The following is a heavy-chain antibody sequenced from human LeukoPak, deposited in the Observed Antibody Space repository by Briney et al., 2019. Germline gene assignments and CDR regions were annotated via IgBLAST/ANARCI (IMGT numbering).Heavy chain of an antibody. D-gene: IGHD6-13*01. V-gene: IGHV3-30*04. Sequence: GGSLRLSCAVSGFTLSSYAMHWVRQAPGKGLEWVAFISYDGSNKYYAYSVNGRFTIARDNSKNTLYLQMNSLRAEDTAVYYCARERVAAAGQEVDYWGQGTLVTVSS. J-gene: IGHJ4*02. CDR2: ISYDGSNK. CDR1: GFTLSSYA. CDR3: ARERVAAAGQEVDY.